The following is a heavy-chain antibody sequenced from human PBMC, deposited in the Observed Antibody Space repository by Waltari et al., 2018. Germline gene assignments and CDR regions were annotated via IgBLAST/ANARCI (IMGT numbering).Heavy chain of an antibody. CDR1: GFTFSSYS. Sequence: EVQLVESGGGLVQPGGSLRLSCAASGFTFSSYSMNWVRQAPGKGLEWVSSISSSSSTRYYADSVKGRFTISRDNAKNSLYLQMNSLRAEDTAVYYCARVPYYGDRVDYWGQGTLVTVSS. CDR3: ARVPYYGDRVDY. D-gene: IGHD4-17*01. CDR2: ISSSSSTR. V-gene: IGHV3-48*01. J-gene: IGHJ4*02.